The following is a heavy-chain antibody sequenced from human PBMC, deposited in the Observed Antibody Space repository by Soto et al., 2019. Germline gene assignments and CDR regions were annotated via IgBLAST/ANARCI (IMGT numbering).Heavy chain of an antibody. J-gene: IGHJ6*02. CDR2: IWYEGSNK. V-gene: IGHV3-33*01. CDR3: ASEYCSGGRCYYYGMDV. CDR1: GFTFSSYG. Sequence: QVQLVESGGGVVQPGRSLRLSCAASGFTFSSYGMHWVRQAPGKGLEWVAVIWYEGSNKYYADSVKGRFTISRDNSKNTLYLQMNSMRAEETAVYYCASEYCSGGRCYYYGMDVWGQGTTVTVSS. D-gene: IGHD2-15*01.